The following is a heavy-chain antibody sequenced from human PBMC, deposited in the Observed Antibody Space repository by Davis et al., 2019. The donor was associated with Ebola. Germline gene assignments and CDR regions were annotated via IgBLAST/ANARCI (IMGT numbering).Heavy chain of an antibody. J-gene: IGHJ2*01. Sequence: PGGSLRLSCAVYGGSFSGYYWSWIRQPPGKGLEWIGEINHSGYTNYNPSLKSRVTISVDTSNNQFSLKLSSVTAADTAVYYCARDRPHQYCSSTSCYTTSYFDLWGRGTLVTVSS. D-gene: IGHD2-2*02. CDR3: ARDRPHQYCSSTSCYTTSYFDL. V-gene: IGHV4-34*01. CDR2: INHSGYT. CDR1: GGSFSGYY.